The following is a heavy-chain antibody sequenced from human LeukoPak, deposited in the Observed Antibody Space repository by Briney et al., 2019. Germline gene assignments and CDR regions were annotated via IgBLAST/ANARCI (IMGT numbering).Heavy chain of an antibody. D-gene: IGHD6-19*01. CDR1: GYSFTSYW. CDR2: IYPGDSDT. J-gene: IGHJ4*02. CDR3: ARRLPLPGIAVAGADY. V-gene: IGHV5-51*01. Sequence: GESLKISCKGSGYSFTSYWIGWVRQMPGKGLEWMGIIYPGDSDTRYSPSFQGQVTISADKSISTAYLQWSSLKASDTAMYHCARRLPLPGIAVAGADYWGQGTLVTVSS.